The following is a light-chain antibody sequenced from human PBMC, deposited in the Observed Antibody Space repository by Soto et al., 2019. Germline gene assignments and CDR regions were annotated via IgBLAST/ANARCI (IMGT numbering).Light chain of an antibody. CDR3: QQNYSSPWT. CDR2: DAS. V-gene: IGKV1-5*01. J-gene: IGKJ1*01. CDR1: HSISSW. Sequence: DINMTQSPSTLSASVGDRVTITCRASHSISSWLTWYQQKSGEAPKLLIYDASSLRSGVPSRFSGSGSGTKVTLTISSLQPDDFATYYCQQNYSSPWTFGQGTKVDIK.